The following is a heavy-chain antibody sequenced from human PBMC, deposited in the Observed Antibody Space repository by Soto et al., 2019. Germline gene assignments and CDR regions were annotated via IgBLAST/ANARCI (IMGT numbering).Heavy chain of an antibody. V-gene: IGHV1-3*01. CDR1: GYTFTRYT. J-gene: IGHJ5*02. CDR3: ARGIATGQLDP. Sequence: PVGSLRLSCKASGYTFTRYTMNWVRQAPGQRLEWMGWINPDNGNTKSSQKFQDRVIITRDTSASTAYMDLSSLRSEDTAVYYCARGIATGQLDPWGQGTLVTVSS. D-gene: IGHD2-15*01. CDR2: INPDNGNT.